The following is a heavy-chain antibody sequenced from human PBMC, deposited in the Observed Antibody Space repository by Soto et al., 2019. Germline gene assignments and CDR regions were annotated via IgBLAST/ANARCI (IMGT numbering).Heavy chain of an antibody. Sequence: GESLKISCQGFGYRFSNYWIGWVRQMPGKGLEWVGIIYPGDSDTKYSPSFQGHVTISADKSISTAYLQWSSLKASDTAMYYCARHSNQLLGFDYWGQGTLVTVSS. CDR3: ARHSNQLLGFDY. D-gene: IGHD2-2*01. V-gene: IGHV5-51*01. J-gene: IGHJ4*02. CDR1: GYRFSNYW. CDR2: IYPGDSDT.